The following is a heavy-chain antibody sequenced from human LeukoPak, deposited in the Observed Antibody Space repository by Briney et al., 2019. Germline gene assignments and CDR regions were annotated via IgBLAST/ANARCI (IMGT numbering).Heavy chain of an antibody. CDR1: GSSLSGAW. D-gene: IGHD3-16*02. V-gene: IGHV3-21*01. CDR2: ISSSSSYI. J-gene: IGHJ4*02. Sequence: GGSLRLSCTAPGSSLSGAWMSWVRQAPGKGLEWVSSISSSSSYIYYADSVEGRFTISRDNAKNSLYLQMNSLRAEDTAVYYCARDSYDYVWGSYRGDGDYWGQGTLVTVSS. CDR3: ARDSYDYVWGSYRGDGDY.